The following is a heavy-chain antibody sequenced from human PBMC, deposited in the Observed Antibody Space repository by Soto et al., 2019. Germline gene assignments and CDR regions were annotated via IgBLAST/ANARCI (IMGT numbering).Heavy chain of an antibody. D-gene: IGHD1-26*01. V-gene: IGHV3-15*01. CDR3: TTDPPPGLVGATSH. CDR2: IKSKTDGGTT. J-gene: IGHJ4*02. Sequence: EVQLVESGGGLVQPGGSLRLSCAASGFTFSNAWMSWVRQAPGKGLEWVGRIKSKTDGGTTDYAAPVKGRFTISRDDSKNTLYLQMNSLKTEDTAVYYCTTDPPPGLVGATSHWGQGTLVTVSS. CDR1: GFTFSNAW.